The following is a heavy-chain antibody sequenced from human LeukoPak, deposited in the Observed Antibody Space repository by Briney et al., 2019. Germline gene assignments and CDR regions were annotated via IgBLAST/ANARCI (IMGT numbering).Heavy chain of an antibody. Sequence: SVKVSCKASGGTFSNYAISWVRQAPGQRLEWVGGIIPIFGTAKYAQKFQGRVTITADESTSTAYMELSSLRSEDTAVYYCARDNKWELFALDYWGQGTLVTVSS. D-gene: IGHD1-26*01. CDR2: IIPIFGTA. CDR1: GGTFSNYA. CDR3: ARDNKWELFALDY. J-gene: IGHJ4*02. V-gene: IGHV1-69*13.